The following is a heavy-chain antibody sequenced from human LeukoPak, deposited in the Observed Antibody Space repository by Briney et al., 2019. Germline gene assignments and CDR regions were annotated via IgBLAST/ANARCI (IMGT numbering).Heavy chain of an antibody. CDR1: GGSISSSSYY. CDR2: IYYSGST. J-gene: IGHJ4*02. CDR3: ARQPPYESSGYPYYFDY. D-gene: IGHD3-22*01. Sequence: SETLSLTCTVSGGSISSSSYYWGWIRQPPGKGLEWIGSIYYSGSTYYNPSLKSRVTISVDTSKNQFSLKLSSVNAADTAVYYCARQPPYESSGYPYYFDYWGQGTLVTVSS. V-gene: IGHV4-39*01.